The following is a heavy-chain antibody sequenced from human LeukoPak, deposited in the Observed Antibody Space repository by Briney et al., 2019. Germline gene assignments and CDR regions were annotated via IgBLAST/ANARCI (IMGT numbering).Heavy chain of an antibody. J-gene: IGHJ6*04. CDR1: AFSFSNYA. D-gene: IGHD2-15*01. V-gene: IGHV3-7*03. CDR3: ARDFGLRCSGGTCYSVYYYGMDV. Sequence: GGSLRLSCSASAFSFSNYAMYWVRQAPGQGLEWVANIKQGGSEKYYVDSVKGRFTISRDNAKNSLYLQMNSLRDEDTAVYYCARDFGLRCSGGTCYSVYYYGMDVWGKGTTVTVSS. CDR2: IKQGGSEK.